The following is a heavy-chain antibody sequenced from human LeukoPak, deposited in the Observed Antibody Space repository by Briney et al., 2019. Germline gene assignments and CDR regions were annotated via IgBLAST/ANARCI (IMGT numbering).Heavy chain of an antibody. CDR3: ARHPLYTRGWPLDY. CDR1: GYNFITNW. CDR2: MYPDDSDT. V-gene: IGHV5-51*01. Sequence: GESLKISCKGSGYNFITNWIGWVRQMPGKGLEWMGIMYPDDSDTRYSPAFQGQVTISVDKSISTAYLQWSSLKASDTAIYYCARHPLYTRGWPLDYWGQGTPVTVSS. J-gene: IGHJ4*02. D-gene: IGHD6-19*01.